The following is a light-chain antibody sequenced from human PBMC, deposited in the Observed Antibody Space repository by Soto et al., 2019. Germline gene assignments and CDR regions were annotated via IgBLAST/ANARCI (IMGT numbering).Light chain of an antibody. J-gene: IGLJ2*01. CDR1: SGHSSYA. CDR2: LNSDGSH. CDR3: QTWGTDSVV. V-gene: IGLV4-69*02. Sequence: QSALTQSPSASASLGASVKLTCTLSSGHSSYAIAWHQQQPEKGPRYLMKLNSDGSHFKGDGIPDRFSGSSSGAERYLTISSLQSEDEADYYCQTWGTDSVVFGGGTKLTVL.